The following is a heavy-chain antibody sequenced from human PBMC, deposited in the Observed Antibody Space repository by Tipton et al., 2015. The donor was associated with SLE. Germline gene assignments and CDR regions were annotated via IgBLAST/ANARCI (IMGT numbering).Heavy chain of an antibody. CDR1: GGSISSGGYS. V-gene: IGHV4-30-2*01. J-gene: IGHJ6*03. Sequence: TLFLTCAVSGGSISSGGYSWSWIRQPPGKGLEWIGYIYHSGSTYYNPSLKSRVTISVDRSKNQFSLKLSSVTAADTAVYYCARGKGPVTHGYYYYMDVWGKGTTVTVSS. D-gene: IGHD4-11*01. CDR3: ARGKGPVTHGYYYYMDV. CDR2: IYHSGST.